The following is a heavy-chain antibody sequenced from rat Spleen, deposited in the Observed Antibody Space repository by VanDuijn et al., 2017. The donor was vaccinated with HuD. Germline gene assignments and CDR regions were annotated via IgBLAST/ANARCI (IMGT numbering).Heavy chain of an antibody. Sequence: EVQLVESDGGLVQPGRSLKLSCAASGFTFSDYYMAWVRQAPTKGLEWVATISYDGSSTYYRDSVKGRFTISRDNAKSTLYLQMDSLRSEDTATYYCARQTGEFYFDYWGQGVMVTVSS. V-gene: IGHV5-29*01. D-gene: IGHD5-1*01. CDR1: GFTFSDYY. CDR3: ARQTGEFYFDY. CDR2: ISYDGSST. J-gene: IGHJ2*01.